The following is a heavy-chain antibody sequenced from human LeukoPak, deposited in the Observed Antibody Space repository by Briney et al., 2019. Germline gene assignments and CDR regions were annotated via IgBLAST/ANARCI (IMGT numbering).Heavy chain of an antibody. J-gene: IGHJ5*02. V-gene: IGHV1-46*01. D-gene: IGHD6-13*01. CDR1: GYTFINNW. CDR3: ARDRGSWYERKWFDP. CDR2: INPTGTTT. Sequence: ASVKVSCKASGYTFINNWMHWVRQAPGQGLEWVGLINPTGTTTLYAQKFQGRVTLTRDMSTSTDYMELRSLKSEDTAVYYCARDRGSWYERKWFDPWGQGTLVTVSS.